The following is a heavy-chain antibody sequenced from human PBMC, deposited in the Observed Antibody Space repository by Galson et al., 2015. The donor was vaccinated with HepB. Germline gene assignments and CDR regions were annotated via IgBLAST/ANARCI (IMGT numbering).Heavy chain of an antibody. J-gene: IGHJ6*02. V-gene: IGHV3-53*01. Sequence: SLRLSCAASGFTVSSNYMSWVRQAPGKGLEWVSVIYSGGSTYYADSVKGRFTISRDNSKNTLYLQMNSLRAEDTAVYYCARAIAHYELKYGMDVWGQGTTVTVSS. CDR2: IYSGGST. CDR1: GFTVSSNY. D-gene: IGHD3-3*01. CDR3: ARAIAHYELKYGMDV.